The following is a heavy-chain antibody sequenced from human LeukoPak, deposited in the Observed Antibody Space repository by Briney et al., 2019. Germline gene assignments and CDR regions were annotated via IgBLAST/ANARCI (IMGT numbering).Heavy chain of an antibody. CDR1: GGSKSSYY. J-gene: IGHJ6*03. Sequence: SETLTLTCTVSGGSKSSYYWSWIRQPAGKGLEWIGRIYTSGSTNYNPSLKSRVTMSVDTSKNQFSPKLSSVTAADTAVYYCARCYYYYYYMDVWGKGTTVTVSS. CDR3: ARCYYYYYYMDV. CDR2: IYTSGST. V-gene: IGHV4-4*07.